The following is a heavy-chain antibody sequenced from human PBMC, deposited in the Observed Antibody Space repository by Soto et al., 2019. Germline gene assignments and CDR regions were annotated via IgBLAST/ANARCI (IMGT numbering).Heavy chain of an antibody. CDR2: IEYSGST. CDR1: GGSISSYY. J-gene: IGHJ6*02. V-gene: IGHV4-59*01. CDR3: VRERYGMDV. Sequence: QVQLQESGPGLVKPSETLSLTCTVSGGSISSYYWSWIRQPPGKGLEWIGYIEYSGSTNYNPSLKGRVTMPVDTSKSQCSLKLSSVTAADTAVYYCVRERYGMDVWGQGTTVTVSS.